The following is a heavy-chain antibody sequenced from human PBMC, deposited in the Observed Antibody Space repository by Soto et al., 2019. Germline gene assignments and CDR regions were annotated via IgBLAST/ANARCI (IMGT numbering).Heavy chain of an antibody. CDR3: ARGLPAADYGMDV. CDR2: IFYNGNT. D-gene: IGHD2-2*01. V-gene: IGHV4-59*01. CDR1: GDSISSYY. Sequence: SETLSLTCTVSGDSISSYYWDWIRQPPGKGLEWIGYIFYNGNTNYNPSLKSRVAISVDTSKNRFSLKLSSMTAADTAVYYCARGLPAADYGMDVWGQGTTVTVSS. J-gene: IGHJ6*02.